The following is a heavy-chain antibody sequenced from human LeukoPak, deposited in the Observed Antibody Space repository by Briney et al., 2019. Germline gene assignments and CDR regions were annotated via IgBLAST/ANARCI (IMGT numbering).Heavy chain of an antibody. CDR1: GGSISSGSYY. CDR3: AGITFVVEGYGMDV. D-gene: IGHD2-21*01. CDR2: IYTSGST. Sequence: SETLSLTCTVSGGSISSGSYYWSWIRQPAGKGLEWIGRIYTSGSTNYNPSLKSRVTISVDTSKNQFSLKLSSVTAADTAVYYCAGITFVVEGYGMDVWGQGTTVTVSS. J-gene: IGHJ6*02. V-gene: IGHV4-61*02.